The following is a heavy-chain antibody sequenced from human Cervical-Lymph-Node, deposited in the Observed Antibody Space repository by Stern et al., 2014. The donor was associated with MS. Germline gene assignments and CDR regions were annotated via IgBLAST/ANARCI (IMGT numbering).Heavy chain of an antibody. D-gene: IGHD5-24*01. CDR3: ARIRVERNPHHYYGMDV. J-gene: IGHJ6*02. V-gene: IGHV4-59*01. CDR1: GGSISSYY. Sequence: QVQLQESGPGLVKPSETLSLTCTLSGGSISSYYWSWIRQPPGKGLEWIGYIYYSGSTKYNPSLKSRVTISLGSSRSQFSLRLSSVTTADTAVYYCARIRVERNPHHYYGMDVWGQGTAVTVSS. CDR2: IYYSGST.